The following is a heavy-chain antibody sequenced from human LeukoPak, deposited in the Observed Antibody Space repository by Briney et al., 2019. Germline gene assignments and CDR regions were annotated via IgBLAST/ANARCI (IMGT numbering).Heavy chain of an antibody. CDR2: IYYSGST. Sequence: PSETLSLTCTVSGGSISSSRDYWAWIRQPPGKGLEWIANIYYSGSTYYSPSLKSRVTISVDTSKNQFSLKLSSVTAADTAVYYCARVLAAAGYYFDYWGQGTLVTVSS. V-gene: IGHV4-39*07. CDR1: GGSISSSRDY. CDR3: ARVLAAAGYYFDY. J-gene: IGHJ4*02. D-gene: IGHD6-13*01.